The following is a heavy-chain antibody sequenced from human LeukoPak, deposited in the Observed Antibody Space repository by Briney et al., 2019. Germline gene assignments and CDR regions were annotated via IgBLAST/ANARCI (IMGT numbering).Heavy chain of an antibody. CDR1: GYTITSYW. Sequence: GESLKISCKGSGYTITSYWIGWGRQMPGKGLEWMGIIHPGDSNNRYGPSFQGQVTISADKSIGTAYLQWSSLKASDTAVYYCARQTPGQYGMDVWGQGTTVAVSS. CDR3: ARQTPGQYGMDV. V-gene: IGHV5-51*01. CDR2: IHPGDSNN. J-gene: IGHJ6*02.